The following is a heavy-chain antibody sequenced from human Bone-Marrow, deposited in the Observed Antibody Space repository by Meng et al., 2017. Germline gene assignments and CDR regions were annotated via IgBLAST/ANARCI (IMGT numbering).Heavy chain of an antibody. D-gene: IGHD2-15*01. V-gene: IGHV1-2*02. CDR1: GYTFTGYY. J-gene: IGHJ3*02. CDR3: ARILGGDALDI. Sequence: ASVKVSCKASGYTFTGYYIHWVRQAPGQGLEWMGWINPNSGGTNYAQKFQGRVTMTRDTSISTAYMELSRMRSDDTAVYYGARILGGDALDIWGQGTMVTVSS. CDR2: INPNSGGT.